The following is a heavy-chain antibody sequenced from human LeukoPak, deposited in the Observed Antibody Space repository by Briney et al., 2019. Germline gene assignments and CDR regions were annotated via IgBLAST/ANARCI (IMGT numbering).Heavy chain of an antibody. CDR1: GFTFSSYW. J-gene: IGHJ1*01. V-gene: IGHV3-74*03. D-gene: IGHD4-23*01. Sequence: GGSLRLSCAAPGFTFSSYWMHWVRQAPGKGLVWVSGTNTDGSSTMYADSVKGRFTIARDNAKNTLYLQMNSLRAEDTAVYYCYGANAEHWGQGTLVTVSS. CDR3: YGANAEH. CDR2: TNTDGSST.